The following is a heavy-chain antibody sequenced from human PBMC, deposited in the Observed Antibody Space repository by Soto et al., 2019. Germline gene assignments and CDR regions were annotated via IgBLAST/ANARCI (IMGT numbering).Heavy chain of an antibody. J-gene: IGHJ4*02. CDR1: GGSFSGYS. CDR2: INHSGST. V-gene: IGHV4-34*01. Sequence: QVQLQQWGAGLLKPSETLSLTCAVYGGSFSGYSWSWIRQPPGKGLEWIGEINHSGSTKYNPSLKSRVTISEDTSENQFSLELSSVTAADTAVYYCARDRGKYSSSSPFDYWGQGTLVTVSS. CDR3: ARDRGKYSSSSPFDY. D-gene: IGHD6-6*01.